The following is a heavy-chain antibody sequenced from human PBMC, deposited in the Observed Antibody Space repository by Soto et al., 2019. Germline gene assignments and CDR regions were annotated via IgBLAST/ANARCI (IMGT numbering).Heavy chain of an antibody. V-gene: IGHV4-59*01. CDR2: IYHRGTT. Sequence: SETLSLTCTVSVGSFSSYYWSWIRQPPGKGLEWIGYIYHRGTTNYSPSLKSRVAISADMSKNQFSLKLSSVTAADTAVYYCARASRRGGGFDYWGQGTLVTVSS. J-gene: IGHJ4*02. CDR1: VGSFSSYY. D-gene: IGHD2-15*01. CDR3: ARASRRGGGFDY.